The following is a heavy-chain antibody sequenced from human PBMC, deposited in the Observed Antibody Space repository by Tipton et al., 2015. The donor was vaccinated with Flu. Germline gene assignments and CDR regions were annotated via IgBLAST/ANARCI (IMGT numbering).Heavy chain of an antibody. D-gene: IGHD6-19*01. CDR3: AKVIPELVAGLDY. J-gene: IGHJ4*02. Sequence: SLRLSCEASGFTFSRYAMSWVRQAPGKGLGWVSAISGGGAITYFADSVKGRFTISRDNSKNTVVLQMNSLRAEDTAVYYCAKVIPELVAGLDYWGQGTLVTVSS. V-gene: IGHV3-23*01. CDR2: ISGGGAIT. CDR1: GFTFSRYA.